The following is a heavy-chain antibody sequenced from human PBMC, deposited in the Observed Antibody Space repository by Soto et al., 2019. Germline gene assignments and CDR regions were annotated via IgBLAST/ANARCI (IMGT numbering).Heavy chain of an antibody. D-gene: IGHD3-3*01. CDR3: ARDPPYLTPYDFWSGYSRYYYMDV. CDR1: GYTFTSYG. J-gene: IGHJ6*03. Sequence: GASVKVSCKASGYTFTSYGISWVRQAPGQGLEWMGWISAYNGNTNYAQKLQGRVTMTTDTSTSTAYMELRSLRSDDTAVYYCARDPPYLTPYDFWSGYSRYYYMDVWGKGTTVTVSS. V-gene: IGHV1-18*01. CDR2: ISAYNGNT.